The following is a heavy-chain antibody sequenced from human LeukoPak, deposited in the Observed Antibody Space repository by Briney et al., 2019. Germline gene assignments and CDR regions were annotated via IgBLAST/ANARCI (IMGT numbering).Heavy chain of an antibody. CDR3: ARAPQTISIAAAGYFDY. Sequence: TSQTLSLTCTVSGGSISSGGYYWSWIRQPPGKGLEWIGYIYHSGSTYYNPSLKSRVTISVDRSKNQFSLKLSSVTAADTAVYYCARAPQTISIAAAGYFDYWGQGTLVTVSS. D-gene: IGHD6-13*01. J-gene: IGHJ4*02. CDR2: IYHSGST. V-gene: IGHV4-30-2*01. CDR1: GGSISSGGYY.